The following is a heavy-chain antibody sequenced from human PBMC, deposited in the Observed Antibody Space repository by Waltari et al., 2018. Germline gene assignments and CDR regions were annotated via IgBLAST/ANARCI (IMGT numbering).Heavy chain of an antibody. Sequence: EVQLVESGGGLVKPGGSLRLSCAASGFTFSSYSMNWVRQAPGKGLEWVSSISSSSSYIYYADSVKGRFTISRDNAKNSLYLQMNSLRSEDTAVYYCATQERGIVHYWGQGTLVTVSS. V-gene: IGHV3-21*04. CDR1: GFTFSSYS. J-gene: IGHJ4*02. CDR3: ATQERGIVHY. D-gene: IGHD1-26*01. CDR2: ISSSSSYI.